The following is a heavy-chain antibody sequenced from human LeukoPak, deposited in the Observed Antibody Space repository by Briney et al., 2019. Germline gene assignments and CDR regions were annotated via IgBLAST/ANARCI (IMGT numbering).Heavy chain of an antibody. CDR2: ISGSGVST. V-gene: IGHV3-23*01. Sequence: GGSLRLSCAASGFTFSSYAMSWVRQAPGKGLEWVSGISGSGVSTYYADSVKGRFTISRDNSKNTLYRQMNSLRAEDTAVYYCAKDRSYYDSSGYIYYFDYWGQGTLVTVSS. CDR3: AKDRSYYDSSGYIYYFDY. D-gene: IGHD3-22*01. J-gene: IGHJ4*02. CDR1: GFTFSSYA.